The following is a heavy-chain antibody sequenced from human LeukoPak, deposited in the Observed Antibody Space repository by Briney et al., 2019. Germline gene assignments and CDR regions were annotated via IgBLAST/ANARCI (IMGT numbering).Heavy chain of an antibody. CDR3: ARGNDFWSGYPFDY. Sequence: SETLSLTCTVSGGSISSYYWSWIRQPAGKGLEWIGYIYYSGSTYYNPSLKSRVTISVDTSKNQFSLKLSSVTAADTAVYYCARGNDFWSGYPFDYWGQGTLVTVSS. D-gene: IGHD3-3*01. CDR2: IYYSGST. V-gene: IGHV4-59*06. CDR1: GGSISSYY. J-gene: IGHJ4*02.